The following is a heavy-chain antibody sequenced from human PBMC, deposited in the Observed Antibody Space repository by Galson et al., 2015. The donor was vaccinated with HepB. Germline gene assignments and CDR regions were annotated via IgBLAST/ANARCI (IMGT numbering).Heavy chain of an antibody. V-gene: IGHV1-24*01. CDR1: GHSFSALN. CDR3: ATLPTGRSRRMKYFMA. CDR2: FDPEDDEA. J-gene: IGHJ4*02. Sequence: SVKVSCKASGHSFSALNIHWVRQAPGKGLEWMGGFDPEDDEAIFAQHFQGRLTMTEDPSTATVYLDLSGLTPGDAAVYYCATLPTGRSRRMKYFMAWGQGTLVTVSS. D-gene: IGHD3-9*01.